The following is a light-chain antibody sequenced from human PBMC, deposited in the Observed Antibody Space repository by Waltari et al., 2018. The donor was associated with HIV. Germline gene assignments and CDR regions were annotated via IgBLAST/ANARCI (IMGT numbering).Light chain of an antibody. Sequence: IVLTQSPDTLSLSPGERPTLPCRASQTVTSNYLAWYQQKPGQAPRLLIYGASTRATGIPDRFSGSGSGTDFTLTISRLEPEDFAVYYCQQYGGSPPMNFGQGTRLEIK. CDR3: QQYGGSPPMN. J-gene: IGKJ5*01. CDR2: GAS. CDR1: QTVTSNY. V-gene: IGKV3-20*01.